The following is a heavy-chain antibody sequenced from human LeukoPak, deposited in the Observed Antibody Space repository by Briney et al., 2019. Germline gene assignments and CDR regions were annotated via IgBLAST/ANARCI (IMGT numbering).Heavy chain of an antibody. J-gene: IGHJ6*03. D-gene: IGHD2-8*01. CDR1: GYTFTGYY. Sequence: GASVKVSCKASGYTFTGYYMHWVRQAPGQGLEWMGWINPNSGGTNYAQKFQGRVTMTRDTSISTAYMELSRLRSDDTAVYYCARECTPNPDYYYYYIDVWGKGTTVTVSS. V-gene: IGHV1-2*02. CDR3: ARECTPNPDYYYYYIDV. CDR2: INPNSGGT.